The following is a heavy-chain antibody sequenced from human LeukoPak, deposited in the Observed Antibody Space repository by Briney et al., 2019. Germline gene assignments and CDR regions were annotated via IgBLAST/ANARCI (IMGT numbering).Heavy chain of an antibody. J-gene: IGHJ4*02. CDR1: GFTFSSYW. Sequence: GGSLRLSCAASGFTFSSYWMSWVRQAPGKGLEWVANIKQDGSEKYYVDSVKGRFTISRDNAKNPLYLQMNSLRAEDTAVYYCARIEGQGVITIFGAVNYFDYWGQGTLVTVSS. CDR3: ARIEGQGVITIFGAVNYFDY. CDR2: IKQDGSEK. D-gene: IGHD3-3*01. V-gene: IGHV3-7*01.